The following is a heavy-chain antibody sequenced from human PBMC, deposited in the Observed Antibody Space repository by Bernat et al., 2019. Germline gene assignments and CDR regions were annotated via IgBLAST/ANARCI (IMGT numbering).Heavy chain of an antibody. CDR1: GFTFSSYA. D-gene: IGHD5-18*01. Sequence: QVQLVESGGGVVQPGRSLRLSCAASGFTFSSYAMHWVRQAPGKGLEWVAVISYDGSNKYYADSVKGRFTISRDNSKNTLYLQMNSLRAEDTAVYYCARDGSTANGGMDVWGQGTTATVSS. J-gene: IGHJ6*02. CDR3: ARDGSTANGGMDV. V-gene: IGHV3-30-3*01. CDR2: ISYDGSNK.